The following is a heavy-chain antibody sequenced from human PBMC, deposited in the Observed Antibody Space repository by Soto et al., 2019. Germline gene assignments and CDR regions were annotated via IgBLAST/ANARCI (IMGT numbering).Heavy chain of an antibody. J-gene: IGHJ6*02. Sequence: PSGTLSLTCTVSGGSISSSNYFWGWIRQPPGKGLEWIGSTYYNSSLKSRVTISVDTSRKQLSLKLSSVTAADTAVYYCARSLTTVVTMDVWGQGTTVTVSS. CDR3: ARSLTTVVTMDV. CDR1: GGSISSSNYF. CDR2: T. V-gene: IGHV4-39*01. D-gene: IGHD4-17*01.